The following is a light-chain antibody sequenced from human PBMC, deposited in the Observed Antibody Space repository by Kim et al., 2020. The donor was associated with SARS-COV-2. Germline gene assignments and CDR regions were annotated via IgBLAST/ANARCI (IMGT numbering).Light chain of an antibody. CDR1: QTVDRN. CDR2: RAS. CDR3: QQFSKWPLT. V-gene: IGKV3-15*01. Sequence: PGERVTLSCRASQTVDRNLAWYQQKGGQPPRLLIYRASTRATDIPDRFGGSGSGTEFTLTIHSLRSEDSGNYYCQQFSKWPLTFGGGTKVDIK. J-gene: IGKJ4*01.